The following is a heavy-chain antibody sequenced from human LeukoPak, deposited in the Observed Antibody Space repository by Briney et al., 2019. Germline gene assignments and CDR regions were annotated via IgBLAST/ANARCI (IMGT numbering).Heavy chain of an antibody. D-gene: IGHD6-19*01. V-gene: IGHV1-2*02. Sequence: ASVKVSCEASGYTFTGYYVHWVRQAPGQGLEWMGWINPNSGGTNYAQKFQGRVTMTRDTPISTAYMELSRLRSDDTAVYYCARYKRQWLVGFDYWGQGTLVTVSS. CDR1: GYTFTGYY. CDR2: INPNSGGT. J-gene: IGHJ4*02. CDR3: ARYKRQWLVGFDY.